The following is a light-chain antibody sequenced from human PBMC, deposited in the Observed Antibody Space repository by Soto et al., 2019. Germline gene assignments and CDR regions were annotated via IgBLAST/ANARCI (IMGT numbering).Light chain of an antibody. CDR2: GAS. J-gene: IGKJ5*01. CDR3: HQRYNWPRVT. Sequence: IMLKQSPGTLSLYQGETATLSCRASQSVTTQLAWYQQKRGRAPRLIIHGASRRATGIPDRISGSGSGTDFTLTITSLEPEDFAVYFCHQRYNWPRVTFGQGTRLEI. V-gene: IGKV3-11*01. CDR1: QSVTTQ.